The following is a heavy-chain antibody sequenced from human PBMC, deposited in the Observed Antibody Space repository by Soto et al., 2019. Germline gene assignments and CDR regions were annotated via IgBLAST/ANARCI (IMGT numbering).Heavy chain of an antibody. CDR3: AHRNVEVVGGSTNTVDY. D-gene: IGHD2-15*01. CDR2: IYWDDDK. V-gene: IGHV2-5*02. J-gene: IGHJ4*02. Sequence: QITLKESGPTLLKPTQTLTLTCTFSGFSLSTAGVGVGWIRQPPGKALEWLALIYWDDDKRYRTSLQNRLTITANTPYNQVVLSMSNMGPDDTATYYCAHRNVEVVGGSTNTVDYWGQGALVTVSS. CDR1: GFSLSTAGVG.